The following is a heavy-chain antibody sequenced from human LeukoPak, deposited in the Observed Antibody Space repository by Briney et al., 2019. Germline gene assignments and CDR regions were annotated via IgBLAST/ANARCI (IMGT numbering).Heavy chain of an antibody. J-gene: IGHJ5*02. CDR3: ARTSNWFDP. CDR1: GASISSGGYY. Sequence: SETLSLTCTVSGASISSGGYYWSWIRQHAGTGLEWIGYIYYSGSSYYNPSLKSRATISQDTSKNQFSLKLSSVTAADTAVYYCARTSNWFDPWGQGTRVTVSS. CDR2: IYYSGSS. V-gene: IGHV4-31*03.